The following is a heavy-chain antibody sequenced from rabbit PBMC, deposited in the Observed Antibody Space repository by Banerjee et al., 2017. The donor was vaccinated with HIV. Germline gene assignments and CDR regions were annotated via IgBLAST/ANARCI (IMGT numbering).Heavy chain of an antibody. V-gene: IGHV1S45*01. CDR3: ARERAGDAAYGYVGHDGFDP. D-gene: IGHD6-1*01. CDR1: GFDLTNDYM. Sequence: QEQLKESGGGLVQPGGSLTLSCKASGFDLTNDYMTWVRQAPGKGLEWIGYIDPVFGGTYYASWVNGRFTISKTSSTTVTLQMTSLTAADTATYFCARERAGDAAYGYVGHDGFDPWGPGTL. CDR2: IDPVFGGT. J-gene: IGHJ2*01.